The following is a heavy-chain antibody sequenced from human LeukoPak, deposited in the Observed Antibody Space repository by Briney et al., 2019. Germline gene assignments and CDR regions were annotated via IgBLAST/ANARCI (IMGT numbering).Heavy chain of an antibody. V-gene: IGHV3-23*01. Sequence: GGSLRLSCAASGFIFSDYGMSWVRQAPGKGLEWVSTIGGRGGSTYYADSVKGRFTISRDNFKNTLYLQMNSLRAEDTAVYYCAKQGRDWLRDYYYYMDVWGKGTTVTISS. CDR3: AKQGRDWLRDYYYYMDV. J-gene: IGHJ6*03. D-gene: IGHD3-9*01. CDR2: IGGRGGST. CDR1: GFIFSDYG.